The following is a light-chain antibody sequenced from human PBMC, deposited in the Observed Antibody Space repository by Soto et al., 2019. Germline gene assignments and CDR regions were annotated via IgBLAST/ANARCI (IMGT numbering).Light chain of an antibody. CDR3: QRYGNSTPFT. CDR2: GAS. J-gene: IGKJ2*01. V-gene: IGKV3-20*01. Sequence: EIVLTQSPGTLSLSPGERATLSCRASQRVSSSYLAWYQQKPGQAPSLLIYGASSRATGIPDRFSGSGSGTDFTLTISRLEPSDFEVYLGQRYGNSTPFTFGQGTKVEI. CDR1: QRVSSSY.